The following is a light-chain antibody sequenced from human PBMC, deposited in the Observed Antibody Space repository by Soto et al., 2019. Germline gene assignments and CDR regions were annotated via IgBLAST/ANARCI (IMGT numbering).Light chain of an antibody. CDR2: SNN. J-gene: IGLJ2*01. CDR1: SSNIGSNT. V-gene: IGLV1-44*01. Sequence: QLVLTQPPSASGTPGQRVTISCSGSSSNIGSNTVNWYQQLPGTAPKLLIYSNNQRPSGVPGRFSGSKSGTSASLAISGLQSEDEADYYCAAWDDSLNGPHVVFGGGTKLTVL. CDR3: AAWDDSLNGPHVV.